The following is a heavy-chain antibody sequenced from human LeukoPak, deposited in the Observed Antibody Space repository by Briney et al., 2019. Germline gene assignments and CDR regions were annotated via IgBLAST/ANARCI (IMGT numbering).Heavy chain of an antibody. Sequence: PGASLRLSCAASGFTFSSYSMNWVRQAPGKGLEWVSSISSSSYIYYADSVKGRFTISRDNAKNSLYLQMNSLRAEDTAVYYCARDLGIAAAGTIDYWGQGTLVTVSS. CDR1: GFTFSSYS. V-gene: IGHV3-21*01. D-gene: IGHD6-13*01. CDR2: ISSSSYI. CDR3: ARDLGIAAAGTIDY. J-gene: IGHJ4*02.